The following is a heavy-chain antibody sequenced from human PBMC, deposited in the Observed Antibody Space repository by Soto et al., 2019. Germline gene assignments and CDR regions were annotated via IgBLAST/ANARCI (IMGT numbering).Heavy chain of an antibody. CDR3: ARVRREYDNSGPLDY. D-gene: IGHD3-22*01. Sequence: SETVSLTCAVSGGSISSGDYSWNWIRQPPGKGLEWIGYIYYGGSTYYNPSLQSRVTMSVDRSRNQFSLKLNSVTAADTAVYYCARVRREYDNSGPLDYWGQGTLVTVSS. J-gene: IGHJ4*02. CDR2: IYYGGST. CDR1: GGSISSGDYS. V-gene: IGHV4-30-2*01.